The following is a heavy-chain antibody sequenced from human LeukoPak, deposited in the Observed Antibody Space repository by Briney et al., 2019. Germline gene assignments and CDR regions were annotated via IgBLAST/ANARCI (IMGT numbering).Heavy chain of an antibody. CDR3: ARDRYGSGSYYLTSNLLPI. J-gene: IGHJ4*02. CDR1: GGTFSSYA. Sequence: ASVKVSCKASGGTFSSYAISWVRQAPGQGLEWMGRIIPILGIANYAQKFQGGVTITADKSTGTAYMELSSLRSEDTAVYYCARDRYGSGSYYLTSNLLPIWGQGTLVTVSS. CDR2: IIPILGIA. V-gene: IGHV1-69*04. D-gene: IGHD3-10*01.